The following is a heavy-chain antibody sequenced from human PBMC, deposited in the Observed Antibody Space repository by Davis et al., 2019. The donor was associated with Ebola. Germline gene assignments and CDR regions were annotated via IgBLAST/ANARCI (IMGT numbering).Heavy chain of an antibody. D-gene: IGHD1-26*01. CDR2: ITPFNGNT. CDR3: ARDYSESYHRRWLDP. V-gene: IGHV1-45*02. Sequence: SVKVSCKASGYTFTYRYLHWVRQAPGQALEWMGWITPFNGNTNYAQKFQGRVTMTRDTSTSTVYMELSSLRSEDTAVYYCARDYSESYHRRWLDPWGQGTLVTVSS. CDR1: GYTFTYRY. J-gene: IGHJ5*02.